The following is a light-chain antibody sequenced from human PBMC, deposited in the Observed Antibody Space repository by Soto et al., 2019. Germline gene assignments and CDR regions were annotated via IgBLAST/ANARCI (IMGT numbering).Light chain of an antibody. J-gene: IGLJ2*01. V-gene: IGLV2-23*01. CDR2: EGS. CDR1: SSDVGSYNL. CDR3: CSYAGSSTPVV. Sequence: QSALTQPASVSGYPGQSITISCTGTSSDVGSYNLVSWYQQHPGKAPKLMIYEGSKRPSGVSNRFSGSKSGNTASLTISGLQAEDKADYYCCSYAGSSTPVVFGGGTKLTVL.